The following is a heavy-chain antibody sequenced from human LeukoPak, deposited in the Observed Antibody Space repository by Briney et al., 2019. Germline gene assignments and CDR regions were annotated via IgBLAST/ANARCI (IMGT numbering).Heavy chain of an antibody. V-gene: IGHV1-69*01. J-gene: IGHJ3*01. CDR2: IIPIFGTA. CDR1: GGTFSSYA. D-gene: IGHD1-26*01. CDR3: ARGGGGSVIVD. Sequence: SVKVSCKASGGTFSSYAISWVRQAPGQGLEWMGGIIPIFGTANYAQKFQGRVTITADESTSTAYMELSSLRVDDTAIYYCARGGGGSVIVDWGQGTMVTVSS.